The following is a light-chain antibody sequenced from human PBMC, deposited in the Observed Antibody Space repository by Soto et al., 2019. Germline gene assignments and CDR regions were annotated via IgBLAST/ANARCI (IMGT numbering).Light chain of an antibody. CDR1: NIGSKS. CDR2: DDS. V-gene: IGLV3-21*02. CDR3: QVWDSPSDHAL. J-gene: IGLJ2*01. Sequence: SYELTQPPSVSVAPGQTATITCGGNNIGSKSVQWYRQNPGQAPVLVVADDSDRPSGIPERFSGSNSGNTATLTISRVEAGDEADYYCQVWDSPSDHALFGGGTKLTVL.